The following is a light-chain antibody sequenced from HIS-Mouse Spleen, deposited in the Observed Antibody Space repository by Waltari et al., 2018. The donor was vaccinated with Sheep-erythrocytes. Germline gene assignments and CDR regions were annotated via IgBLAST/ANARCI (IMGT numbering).Light chain of an antibody. CDR3: SSYAGSNNYV. J-gene: IGLJ1*01. CDR1: SSDVGGYHY. Sequence: QSALTQPPSASGSPGQSVTISCTGTSSDVGGYHYVSWYQQHPGKAPNLMIYEVSTRPSGVPDRFSGSKSGNTASLTVSGLQAEDEADYYCSSYAGSNNYVFGTGTKVTVL. CDR2: EVS. V-gene: IGLV2-8*01.